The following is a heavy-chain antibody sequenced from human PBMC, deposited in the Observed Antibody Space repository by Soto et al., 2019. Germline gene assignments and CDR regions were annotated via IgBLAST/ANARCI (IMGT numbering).Heavy chain of an antibody. J-gene: IGHJ6*02. CDR2: IYYSGST. CDR3: AVEYYYDFWSGYSRTSPYGMDV. Sequence: SETLSLTCTVSGGSISSSSYYWGWIRQPPGKGLEWIGSIYYSGSTYYNPSLKSRVTISVDTSKNQFSLKLSPVTAADTAVYYCAVEYYYDFWSGYSRTSPYGMDVWGQGTTVTVSS. CDR1: GGSISSSSYY. D-gene: IGHD3-3*01. V-gene: IGHV4-39*01.